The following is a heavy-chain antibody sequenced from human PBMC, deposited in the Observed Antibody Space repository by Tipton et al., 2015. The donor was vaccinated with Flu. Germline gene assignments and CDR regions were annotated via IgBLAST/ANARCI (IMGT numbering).Heavy chain of an antibody. CDR3: ARDRWEYASGFDP. J-gene: IGHJ5*02. V-gene: IGHV4-38-2*02. D-gene: IGHD6-19*01. Sequence: TLSLTCSVSGDSIASDYYWGWIRQPPGKGLEWIGNIYHTGTTNYNPSLRSRVTISVDTSKNQFSLRLTSVTAADTAVYYCARDRWEYASGFDPWGQGTPVTVSP. CDR1: GDSIASDYY. CDR2: IYHTGTT.